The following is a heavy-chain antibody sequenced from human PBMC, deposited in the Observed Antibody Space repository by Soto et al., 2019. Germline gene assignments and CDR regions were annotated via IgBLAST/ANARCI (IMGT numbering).Heavy chain of an antibody. D-gene: IGHD2-15*01. J-gene: IGHJ4*02. CDR1: GLSVTSNY. Sequence: EVLLVQSGGGLVQPGGSLRLSCAPSGLSVTSNYMAWVRQAPGKGLEWVSVIYSGSTTHHAGSVKGRFTISRDSSSNTLYLQRSSLRVEDTALYYCERGYWVEGYGAGTYFDYWGQGTLVNVSS. CDR3: ERGYWVEGYGAGTYFDY. CDR2: IYSGSTT. V-gene: IGHV3-66*01.